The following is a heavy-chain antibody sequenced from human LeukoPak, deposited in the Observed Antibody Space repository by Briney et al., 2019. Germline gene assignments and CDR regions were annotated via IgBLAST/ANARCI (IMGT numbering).Heavy chain of an antibody. CDR3: ARGLLGYCSGGSCYPRQYYFDY. V-gene: IGHV4-31*03. J-gene: IGHJ4*02. Sequence: TLSLTCTVSGGSISSGGYYWSWIRQHPGKGLEWIGYIYYSGSTYYNPSLKSRVTISVDTSKNQFSLKLSSVTAADTAVYYCARGLLGYCSGGSCYPRQYYFDYWGQGTLVTVSS. CDR1: GGSISSGGYY. D-gene: IGHD2-15*01. CDR2: IYYSGST.